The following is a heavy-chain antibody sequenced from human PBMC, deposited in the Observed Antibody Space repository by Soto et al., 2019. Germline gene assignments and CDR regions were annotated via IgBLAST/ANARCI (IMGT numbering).Heavy chain of an antibody. J-gene: IGHJ5*02. CDR1: GFTFGTTD. D-gene: IGHD3-10*01. CDR2: IDGSGGIT. CDR3: VKNSGWFNT. Sequence: PGGSLRLSCAASGFTFGTTDMSWVRQAPGEGLEWVSTIDGSGGITYYADSVKGRFTISRDNSRNTVYLQMNSLRGDDTALYYCVKNSGWFNTWGQGALVNVSS. V-gene: IGHV3-23*01.